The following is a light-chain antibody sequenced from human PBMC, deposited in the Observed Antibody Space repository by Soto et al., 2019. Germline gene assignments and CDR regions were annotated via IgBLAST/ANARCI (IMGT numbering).Light chain of an antibody. CDR2: GAS. V-gene: IGKV3-20*01. Sequence: DIVLTQSPGTLSLSPGDSATLSCRASESVDSTYLAWYQQKPGQAPSLLILGASSRATGIPDRFSGSGSGTDFTLTISRLEPEDFAVYYCQVYASSLTFGQGTKVDIK. J-gene: IGKJ1*01. CDR1: ESVDSTY. CDR3: QVYASSLT.